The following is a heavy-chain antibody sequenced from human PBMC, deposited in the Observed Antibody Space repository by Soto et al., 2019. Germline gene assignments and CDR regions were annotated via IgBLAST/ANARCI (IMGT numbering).Heavy chain of an antibody. D-gene: IGHD3-10*01. J-gene: IGHJ6*03. V-gene: IGHV4-34*01. CDR1: GGSFSGYY. Sequence: SETLSLTCAVYGGSFSGYYWSWIRQPPGKGLEWIGEINHSGSTNYNPSLKSRVTISVDTSKNQFSLKLSSVTAADTAVYYCARAPYGSGAYYYMDVWGKGTTVTVSS. CDR3: ARAPYGSGAYYYMDV. CDR2: INHSGST.